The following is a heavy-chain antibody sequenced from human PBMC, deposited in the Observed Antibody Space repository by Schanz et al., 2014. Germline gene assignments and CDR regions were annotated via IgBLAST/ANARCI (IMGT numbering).Heavy chain of an antibody. CDR2: ISWNSGTI. CDR3: ARKVVATIGGYYDN. J-gene: IGHJ4*02. CDR1: GFTFDKYA. Sequence: EVQLLESGGGLVQPGGSLRLSCAASGFTFDKYAMHWVRQAPGKGLEWVSVISWNSGTIGYADSVRGRFTISRDNAENTLFLQMNSLRAEDTAVYYCARKVVATIGGYYDNWGQGTLVIVSS. V-gene: IGHV3-9*01. D-gene: IGHD5-12*01.